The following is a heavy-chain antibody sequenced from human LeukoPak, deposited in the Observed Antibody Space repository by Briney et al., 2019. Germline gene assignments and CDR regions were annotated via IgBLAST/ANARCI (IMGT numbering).Heavy chain of an antibody. V-gene: IGHV1-18*01. J-gene: IGHJ5*02. CDR3: ARRDLDWEVKFDP. CDR2: ITAYNGNR. Sequence: ASVKVSCKASGYTFTKYGISWVRQAPGQGLEWMGWITAYNGNRNYAQKLQGRLTLTTDTSTSTAYMELRSLRSDDTAVYYCARRDLDWEVKFDPWGQGTLVTVSS. CDR1: GYTFTKYG. D-gene: IGHD3/OR15-3a*01.